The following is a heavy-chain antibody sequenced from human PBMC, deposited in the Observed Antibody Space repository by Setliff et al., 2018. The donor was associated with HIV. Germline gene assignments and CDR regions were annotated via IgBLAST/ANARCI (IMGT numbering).Heavy chain of an antibody. CDR3: ARRDGRSMNAFQI. D-gene: IGHD6-13*01. J-gene: IGHJ3*01. CDR1: EYTFTTYW. CDR2: IYPDDSNI. V-gene: IGHV5-51*01. Sequence: PGESLKISCKALEYTFTTYWIAWVRQMPGEGLEWMGIIYPDDSNIRYNPSFQSQVTISADKSITTAYLEIHNLKASDTATYHCARRDGRSMNAFQIWGPGTKVTVSS.